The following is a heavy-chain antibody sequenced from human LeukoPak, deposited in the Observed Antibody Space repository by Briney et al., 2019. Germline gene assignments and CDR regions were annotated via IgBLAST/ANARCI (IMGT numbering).Heavy chain of an antibody. D-gene: IGHD3-10*01. V-gene: IGHV5-51*01. CDR1: GYTFTSYW. Sequence: GASVKVSCKASGYTFTSYWIGWVRQMPGKGLEWMGIIYPGDSDTRYSPSFQGQVTISADKSISTAYLQWSSLKASDTAMYYCARTRGINFPMEYWGQGTLVTVSS. CDR2: IYPGDSDT. CDR3: ARTRGINFPMEY. J-gene: IGHJ4*02.